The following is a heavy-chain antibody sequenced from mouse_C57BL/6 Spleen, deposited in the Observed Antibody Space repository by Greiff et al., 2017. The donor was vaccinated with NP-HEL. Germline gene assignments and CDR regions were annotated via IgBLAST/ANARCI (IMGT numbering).Heavy chain of an antibody. Sequence: QVQLQQSGAELVRPGASVKLSCKASGYTFTDYYINWVKQRPGQGLEWIARIYPGSGNTYYNEKFKGKATLTAEKSSSTAYMQLSSLTSEDSAVYFCAREPDYYGTLDYWGQGTTLTVSS. CDR1: GYTFTDYY. J-gene: IGHJ2*01. D-gene: IGHD1-1*01. CDR2: IYPGSGNT. V-gene: IGHV1-76*01. CDR3: AREPDYYGTLDY.